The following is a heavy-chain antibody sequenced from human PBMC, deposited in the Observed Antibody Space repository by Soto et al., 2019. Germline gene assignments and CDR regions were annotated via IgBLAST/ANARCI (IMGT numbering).Heavy chain of an antibody. CDR3: ARGHYYYAMDV. V-gene: IGHV4-30-2*01. Sequence: SETLSLTCAVSGGSVSSGVFSWNWIRQPPGQGLEWIGYISHGGSPHYTPSLRSRVSISVDRSANVISLNLTSMTPADTAVYFCARGHYYYAMDVWGQGTTVTVSS. CDR2: ISHGGSP. J-gene: IGHJ6*02. CDR1: GGSVSSGVFS.